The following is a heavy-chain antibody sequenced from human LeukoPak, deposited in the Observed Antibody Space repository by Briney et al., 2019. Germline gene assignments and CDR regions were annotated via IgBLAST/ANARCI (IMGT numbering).Heavy chain of an antibody. J-gene: IGHJ3*02. Sequence: SVKVSCKASGGTFTSYTISWVRQAPGQGLEWMGRIIPILGIASYAQKFQGRVTITADKSTSTAYMELSSLRSEDTAVYYCARFDSSGYYYEAFDIWGQGTMVTVSS. CDR3: ARFDSSGYYYEAFDI. CDR1: GGTFTSYT. D-gene: IGHD3-22*01. V-gene: IGHV1-69*02. CDR2: IIPILGIA.